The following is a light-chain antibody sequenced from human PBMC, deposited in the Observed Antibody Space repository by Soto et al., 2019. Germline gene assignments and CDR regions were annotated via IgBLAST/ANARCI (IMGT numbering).Light chain of an antibody. Sequence: QSVLAQPASVSGSPGQSITISCTGTSSDVGANIFVSWHQQLPGKAPKLMIYAVSSRPSGVSYRFSGSKSGNTASLTISGLQAEDEAHYYCSSYTINNSYVFGTGIKVNVL. V-gene: IGLV2-14*01. CDR2: AVS. J-gene: IGLJ1*01. CDR1: SSDVGANIF. CDR3: SSYTINNSYV.